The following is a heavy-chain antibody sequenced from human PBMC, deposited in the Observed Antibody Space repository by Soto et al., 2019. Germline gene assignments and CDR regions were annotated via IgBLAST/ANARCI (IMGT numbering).Heavy chain of an antibody. Sequence: PGGSLRLSCAASGFTFSSYGMHWVRQAPGKGLEWVAVIWYDGSNKYYADSVKGRFTISRDDIKNMLYLQMNSLRAEDTAVYYCAKTGSGWYFDYWGQGTLVTVSS. CDR2: IWYDGSNK. V-gene: IGHV3-30*02. D-gene: IGHD6-19*01. CDR1: GFTFSSYG. J-gene: IGHJ4*02. CDR3: AKTGSGWYFDY.